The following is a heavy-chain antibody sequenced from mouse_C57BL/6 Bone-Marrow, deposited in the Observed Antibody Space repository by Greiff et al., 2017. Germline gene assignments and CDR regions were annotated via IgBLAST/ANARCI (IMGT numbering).Heavy chain of an antibody. V-gene: IGHV14-2*01. CDR1: GFNIKDYY. D-gene: IGHD1-1*01. Sequence: VQLQQSGAELVKPGASVKLSCTASGFNIKDYYMHWVKQRTEQGLEWIGRIDPEDGETKYAPTFQGKATITADTSSNTAYLQLSSLTSEDTAVYYCARSYYGGYAMDYWGQGTSVTVSS. CDR2: IDPEDGET. CDR3: ARSYYGGYAMDY. J-gene: IGHJ4*01.